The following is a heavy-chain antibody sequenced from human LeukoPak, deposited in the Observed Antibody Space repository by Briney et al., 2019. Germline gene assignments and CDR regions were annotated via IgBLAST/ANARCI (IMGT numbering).Heavy chain of an antibody. D-gene: IGHD1-26*01. J-gene: IGHJ5*02. Sequence: SETLSLTCTVSGGSISSSSYYWGWIRQPPGKGLEWIGSIYYSGSTYYDPSLKSRVTISVDTSKNQFSLKLSSVTAADTAVYYCARDAGIVGATAGWFDPWGQGTLVTVSS. CDR3: ARDAGIVGATAGWFDP. CDR1: GGSISSSSYY. V-gene: IGHV4-39*07. CDR2: IYYSGST.